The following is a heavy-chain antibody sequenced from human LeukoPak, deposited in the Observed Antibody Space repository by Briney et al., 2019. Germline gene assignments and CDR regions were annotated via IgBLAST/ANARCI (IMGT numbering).Heavy chain of an antibody. J-gene: IGHJ5*02. D-gene: IGHD4-23*01. V-gene: IGHV1-8*01. CDR3: ARRLRWSENWFDP. CDR1: GYTFTSYD. CDR2: MNPNSGNT. Sequence: ASVKVSCKASGYTFTSYDINWVRQATGQGLEWMGWMNPNSGNTGYAQKFQGRVTMTRNTSISTAYMELSSLRSEDTAVYYCARRLRWSENWFDPWGQGTLVTASS.